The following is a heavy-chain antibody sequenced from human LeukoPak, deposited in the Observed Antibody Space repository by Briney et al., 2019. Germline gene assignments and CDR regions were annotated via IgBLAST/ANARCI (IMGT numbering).Heavy chain of an antibody. D-gene: IGHD3-22*01. CDR2: ISGSGDST. Sequence: PGGSLRLSCAASGFTFSNNAMSWVRQAPGKGLEWVSAISGSGDSTYYADAVKGRFTISRDNSKSTLFLQLNSLRAEDTAVYYCGKVLSNDYDNNGYYPFDYWGQGTQVTVSS. V-gene: IGHV3-23*01. J-gene: IGHJ4*02. CDR3: GKVLSNDYDNNGYYPFDY. CDR1: GFTFSNNA.